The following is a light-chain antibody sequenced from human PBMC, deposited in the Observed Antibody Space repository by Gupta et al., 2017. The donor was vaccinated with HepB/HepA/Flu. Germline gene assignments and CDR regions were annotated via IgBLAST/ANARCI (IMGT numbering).Light chain of an antibody. CDR1: QTVGTNY. CDR2: GTS. J-gene: IGKJ4*01. V-gene: IGKV3-20*01. CDR3: QQFGS. Sequence: DTVLPQSPGTLSLSPGERATLSCRASQTVGTNYIAWYQQKPGQAPKLLIYGTSNRATGIPERFSGSGSGTDFTLSISRVEPEDSAVYYCQQFGSFGGGTKVEI.